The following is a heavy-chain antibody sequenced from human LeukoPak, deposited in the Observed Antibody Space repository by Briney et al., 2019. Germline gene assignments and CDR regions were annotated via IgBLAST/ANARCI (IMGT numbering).Heavy chain of an antibody. CDR2: INHSGST. V-gene: IGHV4-34*01. Sequence: PSETLSLTCAVYGGSFSGYYWSWIRQPPGKGLEWIGEINHSGSTNYNPSLKGRATISVETSKNQFSLKLSSVTAADTAVYYCARGSPGAGTAGRTFDYWGQGTLVTVSS. CDR1: GGSFSGYY. CDR3: ARGSPGAGTAGRTFDY. D-gene: IGHD6-19*01. J-gene: IGHJ4*02.